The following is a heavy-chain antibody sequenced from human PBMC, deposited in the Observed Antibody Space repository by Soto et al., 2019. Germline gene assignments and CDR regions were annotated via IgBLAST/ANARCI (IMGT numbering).Heavy chain of an antibody. CDR1: GFTFSSYA. CDR2: ISGSGGST. Sequence: EVQLLESGGGLVQPGGSLRLSCAASGFTFSSYAMSWVRQAPGKGLEWVSTISGSGGSTYYADSVKGRFTISRDNSKNTLYLQMNSRGAEDTAVYYCAKGSSGWYERFDYWGQGTLVTVSS. CDR3: AKGSSGWYERFDY. V-gene: IGHV3-23*01. J-gene: IGHJ4*02. D-gene: IGHD6-19*01.